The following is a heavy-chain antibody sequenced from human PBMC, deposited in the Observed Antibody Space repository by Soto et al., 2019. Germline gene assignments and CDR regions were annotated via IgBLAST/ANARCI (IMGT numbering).Heavy chain of an antibody. CDR1: GYTFTGYY. D-gene: IGHD6-6*01. V-gene: IGHV1-2*02. J-gene: IGHJ4*02. CDR3: ARQSDSSSYLFDY. Sequence: GPSVKVSCKASGYTFTGYYMHWVRQAPGQGLEWMGWINPNSGGTNYAQKFQGRVTMTRDTSISTAYMELSRLRSDDTAVYYCARQSDSSSYLFDYWGQGTLVTVSS. CDR2: INPNSGGT.